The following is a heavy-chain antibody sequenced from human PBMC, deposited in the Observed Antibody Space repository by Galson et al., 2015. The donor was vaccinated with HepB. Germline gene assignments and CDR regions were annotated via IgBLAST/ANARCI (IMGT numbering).Heavy chain of an antibody. CDR2: ISSSGDII. D-gene: IGHD2/OR15-2a*01. CDR1: GFPFNEYY. V-gene: IGHV3-11*01. CDR3: AREFFHSSPHYYYLFYMDV. J-gene: IGHJ6*03. Sequence: SLRLSCAASGFPFNEYYMSWVRQAPGKGLEWISHISSSGDIIYYADSVKGRFTISRDNAMDSLYLQMSSLAAEDTAVYYRAREFFHSSPHYYYLFYMDVWGEGTTVAVSS.